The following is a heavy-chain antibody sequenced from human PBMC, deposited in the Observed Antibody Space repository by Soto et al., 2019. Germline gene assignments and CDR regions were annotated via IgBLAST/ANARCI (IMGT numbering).Heavy chain of an antibody. D-gene: IGHD3-22*01. V-gene: IGHV1-18*01. CDR1: GYTFTSYG. CDR2: ISAYNGNT. Sequence: QVQLVQSGAEVKKPGASVNVSCKASGYTFTSYGISWVRQAPVQGLEWMGWISAYNGNTNYAQKHQGRVTMTTDTSTSTAYMELSSLRSDDTAVYYCARDGPTYYYDSSGYYADYWGQGTLVTVSS. CDR3: ARDGPTYYYDSSGYYADY. J-gene: IGHJ4*02.